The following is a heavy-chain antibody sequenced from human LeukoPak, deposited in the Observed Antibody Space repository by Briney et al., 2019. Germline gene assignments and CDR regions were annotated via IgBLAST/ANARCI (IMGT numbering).Heavy chain of an antibody. J-gene: IGHJ4*02. CDR2: ISWNSGSI. D-gene: IGHD3-22*01. V-gene: IGHV3-9*01. CDR1: GFTFDDYA. CDR3: AKGDYYDSSGYVDY. Sequence: GGSLRLSCAASGFTFDDYAMHWVRQAPGKGLEWVSGISWNSGSIGYADSVEGRLTISRDNAKNTLYLQMNSLRAEDTALYYCAKGDYYDSSGYVDYWGQGTLVTVSS.